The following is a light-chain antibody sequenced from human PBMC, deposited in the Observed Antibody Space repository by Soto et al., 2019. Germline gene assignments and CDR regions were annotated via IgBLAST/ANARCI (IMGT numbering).Light chain of an antibody. CDR3: QQRGNWPRTWA. CDR1: QSISID. V-gene: IGKV3-11*01. Sequence: EIVLTQSPVTLSLSPGEGATLSCKASQSISIDLAWYQQKPGQVPRLLIYDASSRATGIPGRFTGSGSGTDFTLTISGLEPEDFAVYYCQQRGNWPRTWAFGQGTKVEV. CDR2: DAS. J-gene: IGKJ1*01.